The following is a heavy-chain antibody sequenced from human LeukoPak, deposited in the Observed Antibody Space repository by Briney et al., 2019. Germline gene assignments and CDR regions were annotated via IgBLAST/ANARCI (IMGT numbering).Heavy chain of an antibody. CDR3: ARLLRLHSFDY. J-gene: IGHJ4*02. D-gene: IGHD4-11*01. Sequence: SETLSLTCTVSGGSISSSSYYWGWIRQPPGKGLEWIGSIYYSGSTYYNPSLKSRVTISVDTSKNQFSLKLSSVTAADTAAYYCARLLRLHSFDYWGQGTLVTVSS. CDR2: IYYSGST. V-gene: IGHV4-39*01. CDR1: GGSISSSSYY.